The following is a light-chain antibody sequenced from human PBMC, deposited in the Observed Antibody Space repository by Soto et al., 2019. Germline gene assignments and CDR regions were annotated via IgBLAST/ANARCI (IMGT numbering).Light chain of an antibody. V-gene: IGKV3-15*01. CDR1: QSVGTK. CDR2: GAS. J-gene: IGKJ1*01. CDR3: QQYKKWPQA. Sequence: EIVMTQSPVTLSVSPGEGATLSCRASQSVGTKLAWYQQKVGQAPRLLIYGASIRAPGFPARFSGSGSGTEFTLTISSLQSEDFAVYYCQQYKKWPQAFGQGTKVEI.